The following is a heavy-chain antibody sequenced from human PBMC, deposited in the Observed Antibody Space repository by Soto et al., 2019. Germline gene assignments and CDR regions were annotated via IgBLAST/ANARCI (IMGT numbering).Heavy chain of an antibody. CDR1: GYTFTGYY. V-gene: IGHV1-2*02. Sequence: QVQLVQSGAEVKKPGASVKVSCKASGYTFTGYYMHWVRQAPGQGLEWMGWINPNSGGTNYAQKFQGRVTMTRDTSISTAYMELSRLRSDDTAVYYCARARIAARRTLGVGWFDPWGQGTLVTVSS. CDR3: ARARIAARRTLGVGWFDP. J-gene: IGHJ5*02. CDR2: INPNSGGT. D-gene: IGHD6-6*01.